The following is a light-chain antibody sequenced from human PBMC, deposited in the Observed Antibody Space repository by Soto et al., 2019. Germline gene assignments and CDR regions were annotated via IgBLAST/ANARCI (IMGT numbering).Light chain of an antibody. CDR3: QLYGNSMYT. Sequence: EIVLTQSPGTLSLSPGERATLSCRASQSVISTYLAWYQQKPGQAPRLIFYGASGRATGIPDRFSGSGSGTDFTLTISRLEPEDFAVYYCQLYGNSMYTFGQGTKLEIK. V-gene: IGKV3-20*01. CDR1: QSVISTY. CDR2: GAS. J-gene: IGKJ2*01.